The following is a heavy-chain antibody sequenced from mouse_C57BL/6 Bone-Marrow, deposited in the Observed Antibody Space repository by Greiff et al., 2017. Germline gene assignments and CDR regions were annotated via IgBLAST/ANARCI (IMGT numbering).Heavy chain of an antibody. V-gene: IGHV1-69*01. Sequence: QVQLQQPGAELVMPGASVKLSCKASGYTFTSYWMHWVKQRPGQGLEWIGEIDPSDSYTNYNQKFKGKSTLTVDKSSSTAYMQLSSLTSEDSAVYECARGERVYYPHYYAMDYWGQGTSVTVSS. CDR2: IDPSDSYT. CDR1: GYTFTSYW. J-gene: IGHJ4*01. D-gene: IGHD2-1*01. CDR3: ARGERVYYPHYYAMDY.